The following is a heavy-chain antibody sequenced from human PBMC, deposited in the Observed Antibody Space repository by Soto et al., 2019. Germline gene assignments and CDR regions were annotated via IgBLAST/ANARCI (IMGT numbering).Heavy chain of an antibody. J-gene: IGHJ6*02. D-gene: IGHD6-6*01. CDR3: ARDSIAARPDYYYGMDV. CDR1: GGTFSSYA. CDR2: IIPIFGTA. V-gene: IGHV1-69*01. Sequence: QVQLVQSGAEVKKPGSSVKVSCKASGGTFSSYAISWVRQAPGQGREWMGGIIPIFGTANYAQKFQGRVTITADESTSTAYMALSSLRSEDTAVYYCARDSIAARPDYYYGMDVWGQGTTVTVSS.